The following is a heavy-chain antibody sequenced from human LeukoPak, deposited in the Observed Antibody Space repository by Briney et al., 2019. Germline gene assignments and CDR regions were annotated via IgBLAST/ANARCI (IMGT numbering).Heavy chain of an antibody. CDR1: GYTFTGYY. CDR3: AREETGTAFDAFDI. D-gene: IGHD1-1*01. J-gene: IGHJ3*02. V-gene: IGHV1-18*04. Sequence: GASVKVSCKASGYTFTGYYMHWVRQAPGQGLEWMGWISGYNGNTNYAQELQGRVTMTTDTSTSTTYMELRSLRSDDTAVYYCAREETGTAFDAFDIWGQGTMVTVSS. CDR2: ISGYNGNT.